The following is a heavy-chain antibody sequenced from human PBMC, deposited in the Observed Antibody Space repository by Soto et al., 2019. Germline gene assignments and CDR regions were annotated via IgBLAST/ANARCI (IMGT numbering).Heavy chain of an antibody. D-gene: IGHD1-26*01. CDR2: MNPESTNT. V-gene: IGHV1-8*01. J-gene: IGHJ4*02. CDR1: GYTFTNYD. CDR3: ARAIRNQLLSDY. Sequence: QVQLVQSGAEVKQPGASVKVSCRTSGYTFTNYDISWVRQATGQGLEWMGWMNPESTNTGYAEKFQGRVTMTSDTSISTAYKELNSLTTEDTAVYYCARAIRNQLLSDYWGQGTLVTVSS.